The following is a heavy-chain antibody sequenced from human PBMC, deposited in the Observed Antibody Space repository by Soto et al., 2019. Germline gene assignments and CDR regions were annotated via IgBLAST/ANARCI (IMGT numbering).Heavy chain of an antibody. CDR2: ISPIYGTT. J-gene: IGHJ6*02. CDR1: GYTFTSYG. D-gene: IGHD3-9*01. CDR3: ASEYYDILTGYYNVYYYYGMDV. V-gene: IGHV1-69*13. Sequence: SVKVSCKASGYTFTSYGISWVRQAPGQGLEWMGGISPIYGTTNYAQKFQGRVTITADESTSTAYMELSSLRSEDTAVYYCASEYYDILTGYYNVYYYYGMDVWGQGTTVTV.